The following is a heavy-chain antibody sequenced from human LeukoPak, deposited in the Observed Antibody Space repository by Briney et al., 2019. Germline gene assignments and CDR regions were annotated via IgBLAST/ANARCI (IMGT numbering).Heavy chain of an antibody. CDR3: ARTPGITNWFDP. V-gene: IGHV1-18*01. Sequence: ASVKVSCKASGYTFSNFGLTWVRQAPGQGLEWMGWISGYSGNANYAQKLQGRVTMTTDTSTSTAYMELRSLRSDDTAVYYCARTPGITNWFDPWGQGTLVTVSS. J-gene: IGHJ5*02. CDR1: GYTFSNFG. CDR2: ISGYSGNA. D-gene: IGHD1-14*01.